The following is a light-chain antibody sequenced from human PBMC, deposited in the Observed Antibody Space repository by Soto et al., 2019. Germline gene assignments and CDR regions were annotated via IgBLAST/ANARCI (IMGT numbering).Light chain of an antibody. J-gene: IGKJ1*01. CDR1: QSVGSNY. Sequence: EIVLTQSPATLSLSPGERATLSCRASQSVGSNYLAWYQQKPGQAPRLLIYGASSRATGIPDRFSGSGSATDFTLTIRRLEPEDFAVYYCQQYCCSPKTFGQGTKVEVK. CDR2: GAS. V-gene: IGKV3-20*01. CDR3: QQYCCSPKT.